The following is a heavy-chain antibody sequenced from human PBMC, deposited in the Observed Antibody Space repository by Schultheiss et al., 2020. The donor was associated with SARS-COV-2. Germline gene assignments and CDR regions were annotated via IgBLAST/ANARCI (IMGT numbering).Heavy chain of an antibody. CDR3: ARDRALWFGELTL. Sequence: LRLSCTVSGGSISSGGYYWSWIRQHPGKGLEWIGYIYYSGSTYYNPSLKSRVTISVDTSKNQFSLKLSSVTAADTAVYYCARDRALWFGELTLWSQGTLVTVSS. D-gene: IGHD3-10*01. J-gene: IGHJ4*02. V-gene: IGHV4-31*03. CDR1: GGSISSGGYY. CDR2: IYYSGST.